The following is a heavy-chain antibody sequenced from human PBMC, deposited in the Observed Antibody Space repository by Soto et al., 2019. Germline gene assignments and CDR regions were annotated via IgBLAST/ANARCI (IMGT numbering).Heavy chain of an antibody. CDR1: GYTFTTYG. CDR2: ISTYNGNT. Sequence: QVQLVQSGAEVKKPGASVKVSCKASGYTFTTYGMSWVRQAPGQGLDWMGWISTYNGNTKYAERLQGRVTITTDTTTSTAYMELRSLSSDDTAVYYCARGPTEYYDNSGDYFLDYWGQGTLVTVSS. CDR3: ARGPTEYYDNSGDYFLDY. V-gene: IGHV1-18*01. J-gene: IGHJ4*02. D-gene: IGHD3-22*01.